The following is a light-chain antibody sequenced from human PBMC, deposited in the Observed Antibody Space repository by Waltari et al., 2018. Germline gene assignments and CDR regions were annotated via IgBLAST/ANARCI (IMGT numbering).Light chain of an antibody. CDR1: QRVSSY. V-gene: IGKV1-39*01. CDR3: QQYGSSPYT. J-gene: IGKJ2*01. CDR2: SAS. Sequence: IQMAQSPPSLSASVGDRVNITCRARQRVSSYLNWLQQKSGKAPQVLIYSASSLQPGAPSRFSGSGSGTDFTLTISRLEPEDFAVYYCQQYGSSPYTFGQGTKLEIK.